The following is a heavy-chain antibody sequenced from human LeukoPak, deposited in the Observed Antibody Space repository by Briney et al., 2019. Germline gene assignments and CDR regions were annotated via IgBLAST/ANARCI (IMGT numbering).Heavy chain of an antibody. D-gene: IGHD6-6*01. V-gene: IGHV3-64D*06. CDR2: ISNYGGTT. CDR3: VKMTSGSSSLPF. J-gene: IGHJ4*02. CDR1: GFTFSSHA. Sequence: PGGSLRLSCSAPGFTFSSHAMHWVRQAPGKGLEYVSSISNYGGTTYYAESVKGRFTISRDNSKKTLYLQMSSLRIEDTAVYYCVKMTSGSSSLPFWGQGTLVTVSS.